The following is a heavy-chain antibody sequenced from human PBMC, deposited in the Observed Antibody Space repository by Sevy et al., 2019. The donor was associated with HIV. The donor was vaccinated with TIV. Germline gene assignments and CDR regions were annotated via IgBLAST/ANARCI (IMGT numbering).Heavy chain of an antibody. CDR2: TRHAGAVI. CDR1: GVTIGSSV. D-gene: IGHD3-22*01. V-gene: IGHV3-30*02. Sequence: GGSLRLSCAASGVTIGSSVIHWVRQAPGKGLEWVALTRHAGAVIDYAKSVKGRFTLSADNAKNTVYVEMTSLRVEDTAICHCAKEVGSNGSAGYLDYWGPGTLVTVSS. CDR3: AKEVGSNGSAGYLDY. J-gene: IGHJ4*02.